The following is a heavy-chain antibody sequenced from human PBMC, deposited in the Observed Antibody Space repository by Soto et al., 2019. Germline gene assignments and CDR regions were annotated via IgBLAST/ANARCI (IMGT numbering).Heavy chain of an antibody. CDR3: ASGSGELLRVDY. V-gene: IGHV1-18*01. D-gene: IGHD1-26*01. Sequence: ASVKVSCKASGYTFTSYCISWVLQAPGQGLEWMGWISAYNGNTNYAQKLQGRVTMTTDTSTSTAYMELRSLRSDDTAVYYCASGSGELLRVDYWGQGTLVTVSS. CDR1: GYTFTSYC. CDR2: ISAYNGNT. J-gene: IGHJ4*02.